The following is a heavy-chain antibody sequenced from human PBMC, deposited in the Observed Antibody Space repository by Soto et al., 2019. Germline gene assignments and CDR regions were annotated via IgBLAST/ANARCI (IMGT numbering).Heavy chain of an antibody. J-gene: IGHJ4*02. CDR3: ARDSVLQLYGDKIPAFDY. Sequence: GGSLRLSCAASGFTFSSYSMNWVRQAPGKGLEWVSYISSSSSTIYYADSVKGRFTISRDNAKNSLYLQMNSLRAEDTAVYYCARDSVLQLYGDKIPAFDYWGQGTLVTVSS. CDR1: GFTFSSYS. D-gene: IGHD4-17*01. CDR2: ISSSSSTI. V-gene: IGHV3-48*01.